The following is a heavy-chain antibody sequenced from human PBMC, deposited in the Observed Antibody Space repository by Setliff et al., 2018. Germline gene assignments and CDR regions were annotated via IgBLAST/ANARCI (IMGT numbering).Heavy chain of an antibody. D-gene: IGHD4-4*01. CDR1: GYSISSGYF. J-gene: IGHJ6*03. Sequence: SETLSLTCAVSGYSISSGYFWGWIRQPPGKGLEWIGSIYHSGKTYYNPSLKSRVTISVDTSKNQFSLKLSSVTAADTAVYYCARVDYSPINYYYYMDVWGKGTTVTVSS. CDR3: ARVDYSPINYYYYMDV. CDR2: IYHSGKT. V-gene: IGHV4-38-2*01.